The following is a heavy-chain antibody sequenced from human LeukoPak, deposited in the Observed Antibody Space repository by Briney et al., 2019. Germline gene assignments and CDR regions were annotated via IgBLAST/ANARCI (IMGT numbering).Heavy chain of an antibody. CDR1: GFIFSGSW. V-gene: IGHV3-7*01. CDR3: ARARYGDYYLDY. CDR2: IKKDGSEK. J-gene: IGHJ4*02. Sequence: GGSLRLSCTASGFIFSGSWMAWIRQAPGKGLEWVAIIKKDGSEKYYVDSMKGRFTISRDNSKNTLYLQMNSLRAEDTAVYYCARARYGDYYLDYWGQGTLVTVSS. D-gene: IGHD4-17*01.